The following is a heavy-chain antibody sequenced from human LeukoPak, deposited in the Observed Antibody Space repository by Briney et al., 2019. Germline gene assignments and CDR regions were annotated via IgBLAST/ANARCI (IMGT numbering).Heavy chain of an antibody. CDR3: ASLQYSSGWPFDY. CDR2: IYYSGST. V-gene: IGHV4-39*01. Sequence: PSETLSLTCTVSGGSISSSSYYWGWIRQPPGKGLEWIGSIYYSGSTYYNPSLKSRVTISVDTSKNQSSLKLSSVTAADTAVYYCASLQYSSGWPFDYWGQGTLVTVSS. CDR1: GGSISSSSYY. J-gene: IGHJ4*02. D-gene: IGHD6-19*01.